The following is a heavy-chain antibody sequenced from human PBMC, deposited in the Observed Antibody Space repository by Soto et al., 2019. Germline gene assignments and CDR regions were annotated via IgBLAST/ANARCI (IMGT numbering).Heavy chain of an antibody. D-gene: IGHD1-26*01. CDR1: GFTFSDYY. CDR2: ISSSSSYT. J-gene: IGHJ4*02. Sequence: PGGSLRLSCAAPGFTFSDYYMSWIRQAPGKGLEWVSYISSSSSYTNYADSVKGRFTISRDNAKNSLYLQMNSLRAEDTAVYYCARGSLREDYFDYWGQGTLVTVSS. CDR3: ARGSLREDYFDY. V-gene: IGHV3-11*06.